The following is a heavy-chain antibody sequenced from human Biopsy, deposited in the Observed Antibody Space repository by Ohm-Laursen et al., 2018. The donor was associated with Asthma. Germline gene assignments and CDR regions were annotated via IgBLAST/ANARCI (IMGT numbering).Heavy chain of an antibody. CDR2: VIPIYGTT. D-gene: IGHD4-17*01. CDR3: ARGGYSGDRRHHNGLDV. Sequence: SSVKVSCKAHGDILSSFGIKWVRKAPGQGLEWMGGVIPIYGTTHTAQKFQGRVTITADESTSTAYMELTSLRKEGTAVYYCARGGYSGDRRHHNGLDVWGQGTTVTVSS. CDR1: GDILSSFG. V-gene: IGHV1-69*01. J-gene: IGHJ6*02.